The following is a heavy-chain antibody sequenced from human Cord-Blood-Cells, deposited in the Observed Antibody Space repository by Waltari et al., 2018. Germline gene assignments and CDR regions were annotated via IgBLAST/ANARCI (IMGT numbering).Heavy chain of an antibody. CDR1: GFPFSSYA. D-gene: IGHD2-2*01. CDR2: ISGSGGST. Sequence: EVQLLESGGGLVQPGGSLRLPCAAPGFPFSSYALSWVRQAPGKGLEWVSAISGSGGSTYYADSVKGRVTISRDNSKNTLYLQMNSLRAEDTAVYYCARGAAMLDYWGQGTLVTVSS. CDR3: ARGAAMLDY. J-gene: IGHJ4*02. V-gene: IGHV3-23*01.